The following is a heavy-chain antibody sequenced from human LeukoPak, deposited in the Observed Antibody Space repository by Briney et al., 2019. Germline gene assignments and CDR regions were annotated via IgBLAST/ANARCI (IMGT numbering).Heavy chain of an antibody. Sequence: GGSLRLSCAASGFTFSSYAMSWVRQAPGKGLEWVSAISGSGGSTYYADSVKGRFTISRDNSKNTLYLQMNSLRAEDTAVYYCARQRRSVEDRPLDYWGQGTLVTVSS. D-gene: IGHD1-1*01. CDR2: ISGSGGST. V-gene: IGHV3-23*01. J-gene: IGHJ4*02. CDR1: GFTFSSYA. CDR3: ARQRRSVEDRPLDY.